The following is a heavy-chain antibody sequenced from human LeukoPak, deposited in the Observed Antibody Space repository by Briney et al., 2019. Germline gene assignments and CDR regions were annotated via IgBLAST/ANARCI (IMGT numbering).Heavy chain of an antibody. CDR3: ARDRIQLWYDLSDY. Sequence: GGSLRLSCAASGFTVSSNYMSWVRQAPGKRLEWVSIIYSGGSTYYADSVKGRFTISRDNSKNTLYLQMNSLRAEDTAVYYCARDRIQLWYDLSDYWGQGTLVTVSS. CDR1: GFTVSSNY. CDR2: IYSGGST. V-gene: IGHV3-53*01. J-gene: IGHJ4*02. D-gene: IGHD5-18*01.